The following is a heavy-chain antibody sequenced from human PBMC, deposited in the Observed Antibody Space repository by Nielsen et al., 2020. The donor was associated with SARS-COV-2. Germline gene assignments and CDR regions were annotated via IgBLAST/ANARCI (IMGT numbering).Heavy chain of an antibody. J-gene: IGHJ4*02. CDR1: EFTFNNYA. CDR3: AKDRSVLLWFGELFQDFDY. Sequence: GESLKISCAASEFTFNNYAMSWVRQAPGKGLEWVSAISGSGGSTYYADSVKGRFTISRDNSKNTLYLQMNSLRAEDTAVYYCAKDRSVLLWFGELFQDFDYWGQGTLVTVSS. CDR2: ISGSGGST. V-gene: IGHV3-23*01. D-gene: IGHD3-10*01.